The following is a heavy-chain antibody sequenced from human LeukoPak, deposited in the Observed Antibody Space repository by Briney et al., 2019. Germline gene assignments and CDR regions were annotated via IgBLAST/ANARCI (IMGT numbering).Heavy chain of an antibody. D-gene: IGHD3-3*02. Sequence: GGSLRLSCAASGFDFGGYGMHWVRQAPGKGLEWVAFIRYTGSHKYYAESVKGRFTISRDNSKNTLYLQMNSLRDDDTALYYCGNYAASICDYWGLGTLVPVSS. V-gene: IGHV3-30*02. J-gene: IGHJ4*02. CDR2: IRYTGSHK. CDR1: GFDFGGYG. CDR3: GNYAASICDY.